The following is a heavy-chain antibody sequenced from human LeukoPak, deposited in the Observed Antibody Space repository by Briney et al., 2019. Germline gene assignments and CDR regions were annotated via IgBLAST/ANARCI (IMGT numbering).Heavy chain of an antibody. J-gene: IGHJ4*02. D-gene: IGHD1-26*01. CDR3: AIGVGGPNTDLNFDY. CDR2: FDPEDGET. Sequence: ASVKVSCKVSGYTLTELSMHWVRQAPGKGLEWMGGFDPEDGETICAQKFQGRVTTTEDISTDTAYMELSSLRSEDTAVYYCAIGVGGPNTDLNFDYWGQGTLVTVSS. V-gene: IGHV1-24*01. CDR1: GYTLTELS.